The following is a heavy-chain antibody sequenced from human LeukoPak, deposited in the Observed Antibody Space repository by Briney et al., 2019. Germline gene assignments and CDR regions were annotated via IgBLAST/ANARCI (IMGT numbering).Heavy chain of an antibody. CDR3: AGGYYFDY. V-gene: IGHV3-23*01. CDR2: VTGSGSST. Sequence: GSLRLSCAASGFTFSSYAMSWVRQAPGKGLEWVSSVTGSGSSTYYADSVKGRFTISRDNSKNTLYLQMNSLRADDTAVYYCAGGYYFDYWGQGTLVTVSS. J-gene: IGHJ4*02. CDR1: GFTFSSYA.